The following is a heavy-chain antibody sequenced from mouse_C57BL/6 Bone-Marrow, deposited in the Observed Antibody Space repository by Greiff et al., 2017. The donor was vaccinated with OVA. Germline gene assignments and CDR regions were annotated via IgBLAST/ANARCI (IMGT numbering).Heavy chain of an antibody. V-gene: IGHV1-64*01. CDR2: IHPNSGST. CDR1: GYTFTSYW. D-gene: IGHD1-1*01. J-gene: IGHJ1*03. Sequence: QVQLQQPGAELVKPGASVKLSCKASGYTFTSYWMHWVKQRPGQGLEWIGMIHPNSGSTNYNEKFKSKATLTVDKSSSTAYMQLSSLTSEDSAVYDCARNYGSRHWYFDVWGTGTTVTVSS. CDR3: ARNYGSRHWYFDV.